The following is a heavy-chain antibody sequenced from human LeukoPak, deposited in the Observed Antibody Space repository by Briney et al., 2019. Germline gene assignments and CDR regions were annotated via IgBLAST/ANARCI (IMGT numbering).Heavy chain of an antibody. D-gene: IGHD6-13*01. J-gene: IGHJ4*02. V-gene: IGHV3-21*01. CDR3: ARDSRIAAAVGGVFDY. CDR1: GFTFSDFP. CDR2: IFPSSVEI. Sequence: GGSLRLSCAASGFTFSDFPMIWVRQAPGKGLEWVSTIFPSSVEITSAASVTGRFTISRDNAKNSLYLQMNSLRAEDTAVYYCARDSRIAAAVGGVFDYWGQGTLVTVSS.